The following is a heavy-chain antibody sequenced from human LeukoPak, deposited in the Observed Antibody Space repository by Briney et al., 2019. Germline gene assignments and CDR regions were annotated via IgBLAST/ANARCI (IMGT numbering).Heavy chain of an antibody. D-gene: IGHD3-22*01. V-gene: IGHV1-3*01. CDR1: GFTFSSYS. CDR2: INAGNGNT. J-gene: IGHJ4*02. CDR3: ARGLSLLVRLLLPSFDY. Sequence: GGSLRLSCAASGFTFSSYSMNWVRQAPGQRLEWMGWINAGNGNTKYSQKFQGRVTITRDTSASTAYMELSSLRSEDTAVYYCARGLSLLVRLLLPSFDYWGQGTLVTVSS.